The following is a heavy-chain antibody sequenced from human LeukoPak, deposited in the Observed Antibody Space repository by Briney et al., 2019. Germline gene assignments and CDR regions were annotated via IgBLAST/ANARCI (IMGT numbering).Heavy chain of an antibody. D-gene: IGHD3-10*01. J-gene: IGHJ4*02. Sequence: PGGSLRLSCAASGFTFSSYAMHWVRQAPGKGLEWVAVISYDGSNKYYADSVKGRFTIPRDNSKNTLYLQMNSLRAEDTAVYYCRGTGELLAHWGQGTLVTVSS. CDR2: ISYDGSNK. CDR1: GFTFSSYA. CDR3: RGTGELLAH. V-gene: IGHV3-30*04.